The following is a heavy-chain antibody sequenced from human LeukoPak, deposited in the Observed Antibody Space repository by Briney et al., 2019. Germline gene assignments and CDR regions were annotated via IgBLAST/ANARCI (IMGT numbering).Heavy chain of an antibody. CDR3: ARDHYGSGSYYIG. D-gene: IGHD3-10*01. V-gene: IGHV1-2*02. CDR2: INPNSGGT. Sequence: APVKVSCKASGYTFTGYYMHWVRQAPGQGLEWMGWINPNSGGTNYAQKFQGRVTMTRDTSISTAYMELSRLRSDDTAVYYCARDHYGSGSYYIGWGQGTLVTVSS. CDR1: GYTFTGYY. J-gene: IGHJ4*02.